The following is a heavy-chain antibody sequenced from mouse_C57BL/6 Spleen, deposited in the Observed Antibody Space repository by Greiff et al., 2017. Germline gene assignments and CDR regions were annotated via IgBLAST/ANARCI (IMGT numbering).Heavy chain of an antibody. J-gene: IGHJ2*01. D-gene: IGHD2-3*01. V-gene: IGHV1-61*01. Sequence: QVQLKQPGAELVRPGSSVKLSCKASGYTFTSYWMDWVKQRPGQGLEWIGNIYPSDSETHYNQKFKDKATLTVDKSSSTAYMQLSSLTSEDSAVYYCARRPIYDGYYYFDYWGQGTTLTVSS. CDR3: ARRPIYDGYYYFDY. CDR2: IYPSDSET. CDR1: GYTFTSYW.